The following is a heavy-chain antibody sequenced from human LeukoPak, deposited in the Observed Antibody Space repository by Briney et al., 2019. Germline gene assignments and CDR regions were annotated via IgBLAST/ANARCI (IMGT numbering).Heavy chain of an antibody. D-gene: IGHD6-13*01. CDR2: IYYSGST. Sequence: SETLSLTCTVSGGSISSYYWSWIRQPPGKGLEWIGYIYYSGSTNYNPSLKSRVTISVDTSKNQFSLKLSSVTAADTAVYYCGGGQYSSSWSYYYYMSVWGKGTTVTVSS. J-gene: IGHJ6*03. CDR1: GGSISSYY. CDR3: GGGQYSSSWSYYYYMSV. V-gene: IGHV4-59*01.